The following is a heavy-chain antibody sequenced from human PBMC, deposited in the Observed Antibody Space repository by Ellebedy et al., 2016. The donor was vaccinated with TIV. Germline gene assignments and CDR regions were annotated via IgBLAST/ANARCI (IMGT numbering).Heavy chain of an antibody. CDR1: GFTVSSNY. J-gene: IGHJ4*02. CDR2: IYSGGST. V-gene: IGHV3-53*01. CDR3: ARDQWEISFDY. Sequence: GESLKISXAASGFTVSSNYMSWVRQAPGKGLEWVSVIYSGGSTFYADSVKGRFTISRDNAKNSLYLQMNSLRAEDTAVYYCARDQWEISFDYWGQGTLVTVSS. D-gene: IGHD1-26*01.